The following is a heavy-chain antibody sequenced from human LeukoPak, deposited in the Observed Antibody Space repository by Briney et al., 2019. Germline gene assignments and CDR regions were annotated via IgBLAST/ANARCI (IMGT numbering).Heavy chain of an antibody. D-gene: IGHD4-17*01. CDR2: IYHSGST. CDR1: GGSISSSSYY. Sequence: TSETLSLTCTVSGGSISSSSYYWGWIRQPPGKGLEWIGTIYHSGSTYYNPSLKSRVTISVDTSKNQFSLKLSSVTAADTAVYYCARAPPVTRLYLYYYMDVWGKGTTVTVSS. J-gene: IGHJ6*03. V-gene: IGHV4-39*07. CDR3: ARAPPVTRLYLYYYMDV.